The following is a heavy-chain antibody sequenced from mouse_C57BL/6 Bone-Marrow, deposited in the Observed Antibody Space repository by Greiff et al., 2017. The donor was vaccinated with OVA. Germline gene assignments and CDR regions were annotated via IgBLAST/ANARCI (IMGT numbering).Heavy chain of an antibody. Sequence: VQLQQSGAELARPGASVKLSCKASGYTFTSYGISWVKQRTGQGLVWIGEIYPRSGHTYYNEKFKGKATLTADKSSSTAYMERRSLTSEDSAVYFCAREGYYSNYDWYFDVWGTGTTVTVSS. CDR1: GYTFTSYG. CDR2: IYPRSGHT. CDR3: AREGYYSNYDWYFDV. J-gene: IGHJ1*03. V-gene: IGHV1-81*01. D-gene: IGHD2-5*01.